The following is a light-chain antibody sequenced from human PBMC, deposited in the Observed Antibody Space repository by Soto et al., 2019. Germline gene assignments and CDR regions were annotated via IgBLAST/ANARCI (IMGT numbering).Light chain of an antibody. CDR3: QPYGGATLCP. CDR1: QNVDSTY. CDR2: GST. J-gene: IGKJ2*02. Sequence: DIVLTQSPGTLSLSPGERATLSCRASQNVDSTYLAWYQQKPGQAPRLVIYGSTRRAPGVPDRFSGSGSGIEFTFTISRIDPEDFAVYFCQPYGGATLCPFGPGTKADIK. V-gene: IGKV3-20*01.